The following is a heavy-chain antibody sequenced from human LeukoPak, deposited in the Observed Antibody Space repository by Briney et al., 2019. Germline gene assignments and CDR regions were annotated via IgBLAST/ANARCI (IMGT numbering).Heavy chain of an antibody. D-gene: IGHD3-10*01. CDR1: GFTFDDYA. CDR2: ISWNSGSI. CDR3: AKDHERYYYGSGSVWNWFDP. J-gene: IGHJ5*02. Sequence: GGSLRLSCAASGFTFDDYAMHWVRQAPGKGLEWVSGISWNSGSIGYADSVKGRFTISRDNAKNSLYLQMNSLRAEDTALYYCAKDHERYYYGSGSVWNWFDPWGQGTLVTVSS. V-gene: IGHV3-9*01.